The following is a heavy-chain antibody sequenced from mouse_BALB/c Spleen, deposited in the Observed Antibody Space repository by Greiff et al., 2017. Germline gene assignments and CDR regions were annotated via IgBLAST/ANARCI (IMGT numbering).Heavy chain of an antibody. J-gene: IGHJ2*01. CDR2: INSNGGST. CDR3: ARWDGSY. V-gene: IGHV5-6-3*01. Sequence: EVHLVESGGGLVQPGGSLKLSCAASGFTFSSYGMSWVRQTPDKRLELVATINSNGGSTYYPDSVKGRFTISRDNAKNTLYLQMSSLKSEDTAMYYCARWDGSYGGQGTTLTVSS. CDR1: GFTFSSYG. D-gene: IGHD2-3*01.